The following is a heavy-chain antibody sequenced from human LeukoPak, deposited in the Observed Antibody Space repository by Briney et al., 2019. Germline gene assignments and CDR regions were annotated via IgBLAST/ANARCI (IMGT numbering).Heavy chain of an antibody. D-gene: IGHD3-22*01. CDR3: AKGYYASGVYALYADAFDI. Sequence: GGSLRPSWASSGITFSCDVMHGGRPAPPKGLEWGGVSGYDGSNNYNADSVKGQITISRDNFKNTLYLQMDCMRAEDTAVYYCAKGYYASGVYALYADAFDIWGQGTMVTVSS. J-gene: IGHJ3*02. CDR1: GITFSCDV. V-gene: IGHV3-33*06. CDR2: SGYDGSNN.